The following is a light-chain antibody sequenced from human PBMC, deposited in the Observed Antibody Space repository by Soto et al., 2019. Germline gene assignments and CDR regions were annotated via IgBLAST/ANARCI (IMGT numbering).Light chain of an antibody. CDR2: GAS. CDR1: QSVTSN. CDR3: HQYGSSQT. V-gene: IGKV3-20*01. J-gene: IGKJ1*01. Sequence: EIVMTQSPATLSVSPGERATLSCRASQSVTSNLAWYQQKPGQAPRLLIYGASNRATGIPERFSGSGSGTDFTLTISRLEPEDFAVYYCHQYGSSQTFGQGTKVDIK.